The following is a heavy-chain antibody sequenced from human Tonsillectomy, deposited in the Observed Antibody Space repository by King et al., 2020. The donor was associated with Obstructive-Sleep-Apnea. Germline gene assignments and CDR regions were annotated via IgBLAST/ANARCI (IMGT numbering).Heavy chain of an antibody. Sequence: VQLQQWGAGLLKPSETLSLTCAVDGGSFSGYYWSWIRQPPGKGLEWIGEINHSGSTNYNPSLKSRVTISVDTSKNPFSLKLSSVTAADTAVYYCARAKGYCSSTSCYPREFDPWGQGTLVTVSS. J-gene: IGHJ5*02. CDR2: INHSGST. CDR3: ARAKGYCSSTSCYPREFDP. CDR1: GGSFSGYY. V-gene: IGHV4-34*01. D-gene: IGHD2-2*01.